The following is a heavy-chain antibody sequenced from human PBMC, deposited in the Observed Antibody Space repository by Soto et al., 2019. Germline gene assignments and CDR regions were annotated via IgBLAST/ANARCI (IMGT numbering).Heavy chain of an antibody. J-gene: IGHJ6*02. D-gene: IGHD5-18*01. V-gene: IGHV1-69*02. Sequence: QVQLVQSGAEVKKPGSSVKVSCKASGGTFSSYTISWVRQAPGQGLEWMGRIIPILGIANYAQKFQGRVTITADKXTSTAYMELSSLRSEDTAVYYCARGRGYSPGGMDVWGQGTTVTVSS. CDR1: GGTFSSYT. CDR2: IIPILGIA. CDR3: ARGRGYSPGGMDV.